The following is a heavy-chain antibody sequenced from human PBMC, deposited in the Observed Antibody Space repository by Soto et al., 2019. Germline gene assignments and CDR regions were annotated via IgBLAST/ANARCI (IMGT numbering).Heavy chain of an antibody. CDR2: IRSKANSYAT. CDR1: GFTFSGSA. CDR3: TRPGGYSDSSDY. V-gene: IGHV3-73*01. D-gene: IGHD3-9*01. J-gene: IGHJ4*02. Sequence: EVQLVESGGGLVQPGGSLKLSCAASGFTFSGSAMHWVRQASGKGLEWVGRIRSKANSYATAYAASVKGRFTISRDDSKNTAYLQMNSLKTEDTAVYYCTRPGGYSDSSDYWGQGTLVTVSS.